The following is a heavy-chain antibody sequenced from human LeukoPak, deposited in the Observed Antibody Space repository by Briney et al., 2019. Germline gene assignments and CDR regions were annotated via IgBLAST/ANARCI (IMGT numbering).Heavy chain of an antibody. CDR2: IILNSGGT. D-gene: IGHD2-2*01. CDR3: ARDRITDCSTTSCTIANWFDP. J-gene: IGHJ5*02. Sequence: GASVKVSCKASGYTFIDYYMHWVRQAPGQGLEWMGWIILNSGGTDYAQKFQGRVTMTRDTSIDTAYMELSRLTSDDTAVYYCARDRITDCSTTSCTIANWFDPWGQGTLVTVSS. CDR1: GYTFIDYY. V-gene: IGHV1-2*02.